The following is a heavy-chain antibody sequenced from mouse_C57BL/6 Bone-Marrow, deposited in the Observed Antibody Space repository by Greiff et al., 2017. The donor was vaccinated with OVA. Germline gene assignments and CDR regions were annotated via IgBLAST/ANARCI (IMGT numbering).Heavy chain of an antibody. CDR1: GYTFTSYW. J-gene: IGHJ1*03. Sequence: QVQLKQPGAELVKPGASVKMSCKASGYTFTSYWITWVKQRPGQGLEWIGDIYPGSGSTNYNEKFKSKATLTVDTSSSTAYMQLSSLTSEDAAVYYCARDGNYSWGFDVWGTGTTVTVSS. V-gene: IGHV1-55*01. CDR2: IYPGSGST. CDR3: ARDGNYSWGFDV. D-gene: IGHD2-1*01.